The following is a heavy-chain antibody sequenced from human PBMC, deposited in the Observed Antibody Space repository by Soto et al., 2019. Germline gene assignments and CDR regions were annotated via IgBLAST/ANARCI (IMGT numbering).Heavy chain of an antibody. CDR1: GFGFDSYA. Sequence: EVQLLESGGGLVQVGGSLRLSCVGSGFGFDSYAMSWVRQAPGKGLEWVSGIWSSGGAIVYADSVRGRFTISRDNSRNALYLHMNSLRAGDTAVYYCAKALWFGESSHYFDYWGQGTLVTVSS. J-gene: IGHJ4*02. V-gene: IGHV3-23*01. CDR3: AKALWFGESSHYFDY. D-gene: IGHD3-10*01. CDR2: IWSSGGAI.